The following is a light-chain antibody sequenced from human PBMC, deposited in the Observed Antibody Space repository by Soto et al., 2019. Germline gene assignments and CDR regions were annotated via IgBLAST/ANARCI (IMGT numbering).Light chain of an antibody. J-gene: IGLJ3*02. Sequence: NFMLTQPHSVSESPGKTVTISCTGSGASIATNYVQWYQQRPGSAPTTVIYEDNQRPSGIPDRFSGSIDSSSNSASLTISGLKTEDEADYYCQSYDSSNHWVFGGGTALTVL. CDR3: QSYDSSNHWV. V-gene: IGLV6-57*02. CDR2: EDN. CDR1: GASIATNY.